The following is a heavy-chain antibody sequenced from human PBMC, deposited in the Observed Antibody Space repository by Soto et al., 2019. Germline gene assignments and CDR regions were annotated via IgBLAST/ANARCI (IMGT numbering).Heavy chain of an antibody. CDR3: ARARDGSGSYYTLYYYYGMDV. V-gene: IGHV4-34*01. Sequence: PSETLSLTCAVYGGSFSGYYWTWIRQPPGTGLEWIGEINHSGSTNYNPSLKSRVTISVDTSKNQFSLKLSSVTAADTAVYYCARARDGSGSYYTLYYYYGMDVWGQGTTVT. CDR1: GGSFSGYY. J-gene: IGHJ6*02. D-gene: IGHD3-10*01. CDR2: INHSGST.